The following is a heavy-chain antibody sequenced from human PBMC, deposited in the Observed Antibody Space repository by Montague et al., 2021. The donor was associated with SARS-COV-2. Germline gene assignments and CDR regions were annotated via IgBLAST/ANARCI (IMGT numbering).Heavy chain of an antibody. J-gene: IGHJ6*02. V-gene: IGHV4-39*07. CDR2: IYYSGST. Sequence: SETLSLTCTLSGGSISSSSYNWGWIRQPPGKGLEWIGSIYYSGSTYYXPSLKSRVTISVDTSKNQLSLRLSSVTAADTAVYYCARVGRQQLVRLFGMDVWGQGTTVTVSS. D-gene: IGHD6-13*01. CDR3: ARVGRQQLVRLFGMDV. CDR1: GGSISSSSYN.